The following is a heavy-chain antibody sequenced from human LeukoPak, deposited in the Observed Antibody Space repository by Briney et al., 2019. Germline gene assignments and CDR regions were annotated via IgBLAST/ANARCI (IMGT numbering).Heavy chain of an antibody. D-gene: IGHD3-10*01. CDR1: GGSISSYY. CDR3: ARGTPRYGSGSYYKRYYFDY. V-gene: IGHV4-59*01. CDR2: IYYSGST. J-gene: IGHJ4*02. Sequence: PSETLSLTCTVSGGSISSYYWSWIRQPPGKGLEWIGYIYYSGSTNYNPSLKSRVTISVDTSKNQFSLKLSSVTAADTAVYYCARGTPRYGSGSYYKRYYFDYWGQGTLVTVSS.